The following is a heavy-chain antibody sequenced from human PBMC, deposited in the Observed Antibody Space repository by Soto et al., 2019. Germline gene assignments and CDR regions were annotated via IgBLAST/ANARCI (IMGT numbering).Heavy chain of an antibody. D-gene: IGHD4-17*01. J-gene: IGHJ5*02. CDR2: IYHSGST. CDR1: GGSISSSNW. Sequence: PSETLSLTCAVSGGSISSSNWWSWVRQPPGKGLEWIGEIYHSGSTNYNPSLKSRVTISVDTSKNQFSLKLSSVTAADTAVYYCARVWPTLRWSNWFDPWGQGTLVTVSS. CDR3: ARVWPTLRWSNWFDP. V-gene: IGHV4-4*02.